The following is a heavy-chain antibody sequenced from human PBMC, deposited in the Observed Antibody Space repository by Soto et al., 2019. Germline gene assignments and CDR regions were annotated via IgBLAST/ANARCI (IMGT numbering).Heavy chain of an antibody. CDR3: ASENYSDRSGYYYDLAY. CDR2: ICYDGSNR. D-gene: IGHD3-22*01. V-gene: IGHV3-33*01. CDR1: GFTFSSYG. Sequence: PGGSLILSCAASGFTFSSYGMNWVRQAPGKGLEWVAVICYDGSNRYYADSVKGRFTISRDNSKNTLYLQMNSLRAEDKAVYYCASENYSDRSGYYYDLAYWGQGTLVTVSS. J-gene: IGHJ4*01.